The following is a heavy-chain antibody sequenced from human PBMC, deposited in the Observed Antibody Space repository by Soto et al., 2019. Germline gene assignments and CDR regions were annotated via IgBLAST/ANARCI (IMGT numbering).Heavy chain of an antibody. J-gene: IGHJ6*02. CDR2: TRGNGEHT. D-gene: IGHD2-2*01. CDR1: GFTFSNFA. Sequence: EVQLVESGGGLVQPGGSLRLSCAGSGFTFSNFALTWVRQAPGKGLEWVSTTRGNGEHTYYADSVKGRFTVSRDNSKNALFLEMSSLRAEDTAVYYCAKDSKSVAVSAARVYGMDVWGQGTTVTVSS. CDR3: AKDSKSVAVSAARVYGMDV. V-gene: IGHV3-23*04.